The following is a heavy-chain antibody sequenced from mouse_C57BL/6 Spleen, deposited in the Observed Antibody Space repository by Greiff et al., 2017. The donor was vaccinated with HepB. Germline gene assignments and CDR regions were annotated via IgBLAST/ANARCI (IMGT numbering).Heavy chain of an antibody. CDR2: IDPSDSYT. CDR3: ARGDGWAMDY. J-gene: IGHJ4*01. D-gene: IGHD2-3*01. CDR1: GYTFTSYW. Sequence: VQLQQSGAELVMPGASVKLSCKASGYTFTSYWMHWVKQRPGQGLEWIGEIDPSDSYTNYNQKFKGKSTLTVDKSSSTAYMQLSSLTSEDSAVYYCARGDGWAMDYWGQGTSVTVSS. V-gene: IGHV1-69*01.